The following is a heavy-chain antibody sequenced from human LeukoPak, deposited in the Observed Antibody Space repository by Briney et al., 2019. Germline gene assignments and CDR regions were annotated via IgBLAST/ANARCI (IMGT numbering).Heavy chain of an antibody. D-gene: IGHD2-8*02. CDR2: INSDGSTI. Sequence: PGGSLRLSCVASGFTFSSYWMHWVRQAPGKGLVWVSPINSDGSTITYADSVKGRFTISRDNAKNTLYLQMNSLRAEDTAVYHCARIRAGGFDYWGQGTLVTVSS. V-gene: IGHV3-74*01. CDR3: ARIRAGGFDY. CDR1: GFTFSSYW. J-gene: IGHJ4*02.